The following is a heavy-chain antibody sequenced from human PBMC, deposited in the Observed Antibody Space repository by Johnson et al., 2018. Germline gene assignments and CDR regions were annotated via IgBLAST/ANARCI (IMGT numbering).Heavy chain of an antibody. CDR1: GFTLKNAW. Sequence: VQLVQSGGGLVNPGESLTLSCVASGFTLKNAWMAWVRQAPGKGLEWVGRIRTKADGGPAEHTAPVKGRFTVQRDDSKNTLSPQMNNLRIEDTAVYYCTTGALGVWGQGTTVTVSS. J-gene: IGHJ6*02. CDR2: IRTKADGGPA. V-gene: IGHV3-15*01. D-gene: IGHD2-8*01. CDR3: TTGALGV.